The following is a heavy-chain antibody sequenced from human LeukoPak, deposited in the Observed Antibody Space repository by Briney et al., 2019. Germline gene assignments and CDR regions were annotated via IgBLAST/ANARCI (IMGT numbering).Heavy chain of an antibody. V-gene: IGHV3-48*04. Sequence: GGSLRLSCAASGFTFSSYSMNWVRQAPGKGLEWVSYISSSSSTIYYADSVKGRFTISRGNAKNSLYLQMNSLRAEDTAVYYCARGRGSGYYGYWGQGTLVTVSS. J-gene: IGHJ4*02. CDR1: GFTFSSYS. CDR2: ISSSSSTI. CDR3: ARGRGSGYYGY. D-gene: IGHD3-22*01.